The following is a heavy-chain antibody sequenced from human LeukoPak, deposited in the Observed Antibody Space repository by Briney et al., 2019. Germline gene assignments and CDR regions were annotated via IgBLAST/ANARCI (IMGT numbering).Heavy chain of an antibody. CDR3: ARDRELGLFDY. J-gene: IGHJ4*02. Sequence: SSETLSLTCAVYGGSFSGYYWSWIRQPPGKGLEWIGEINHSGSTNYNPSLKSRVTISVDTSKNQFSLKLSSMTAADTAVYYCARDRELGLFDYWGQGTLVTVSS. CDR1: GGSFSGYY. D-gene: IGHD1-26*01. V-gene: IGHV4-34*01. CDR2: INHSGST.